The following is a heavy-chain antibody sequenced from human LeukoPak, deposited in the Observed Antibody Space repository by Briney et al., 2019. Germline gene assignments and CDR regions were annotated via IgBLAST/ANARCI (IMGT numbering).Heavy chain of an antibody. D-gene: IGHD6-13*01. CDR3: ATIAATGLSRDAFDF. CDR2: ISSSSRFV. CDR1: GFTFSDYN. J-gene: IGHJ3*01. Sequence: GGSLRLSCAASGFTFSDYNMIWARQAPGKALEWVSSISSSSRFVFYRDSFRSRFTIYRDNAENSLYLLMNSLRVEDTAIYYCATIAATGLSRDAFDFWGQETMVTVSS. V-gene: IGHV3-21*01.